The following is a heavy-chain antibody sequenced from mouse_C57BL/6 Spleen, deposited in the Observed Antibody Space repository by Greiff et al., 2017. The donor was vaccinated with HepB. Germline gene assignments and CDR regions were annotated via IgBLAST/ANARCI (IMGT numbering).Heavy chain of an antibody. V-gene: IGHV1-82*01. D-gene: IGHD2-4*01. J-gene: IGHJ2*01. CDR3: AGGLRREYYCDY. CDR1: GYAFSSSW. Sequence: VQLQQSGPELVKPGASVKISCKASGYAFSSSWMNWVKQRPGKGLEWIGRIYPGDGDTNYNGKFKGKATLTADKSSSTAYMQLSSLTSEDSAVYFCAGGLRREYYCDYWGQGTTLTVSS. CDR2: IYPGDGDT.